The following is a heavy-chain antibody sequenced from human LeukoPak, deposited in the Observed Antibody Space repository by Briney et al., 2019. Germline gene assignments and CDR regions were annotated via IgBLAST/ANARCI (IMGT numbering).Heavy chain of an antibody. D-gene: IGHD3/OR15-3a*01. V-gene: IGHV3-30*18. Sequence: PGGSLRLSCAASGFTFSSYGMHWVRQAPGKGLEWVAVISYDGSNKYYADSVKGRFTISRDNSKNTLYLQMNSLRAEDTAVYYCAKVTGSLGHAEYFQHWGQGTLVTVSS. CDR2: ISYDGSNK. J-gene: IGHJ1*01. CDR1: GFTFSSYG. CDR3: AKVTGSLGHAEYFQH.